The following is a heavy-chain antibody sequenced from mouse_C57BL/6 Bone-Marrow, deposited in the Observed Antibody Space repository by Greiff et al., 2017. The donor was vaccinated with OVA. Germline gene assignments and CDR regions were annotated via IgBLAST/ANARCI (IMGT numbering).Heavy chain of an antibody. CDR1: GFTFSDYY. Sequence: DVKLVESEGGLVQPGSSMKLSCTASGFTFSDYYMAWVRQVPEKGLEWVANINYVGSSTYYLDSLKSRFIISRDNAKNILYLQMSSLKSEDTATYYCARDSSWYFDVWGTGTTVTVSS. J-gene: IGHJ1*03. CDR3: ARDSSWYFDV. D-gene: IGHD1-1*01. V-gene: IGHV5-16*01. CDR2: INYVGSST.